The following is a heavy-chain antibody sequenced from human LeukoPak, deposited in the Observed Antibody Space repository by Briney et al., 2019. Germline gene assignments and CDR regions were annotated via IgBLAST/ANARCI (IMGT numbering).Heavy chain of an antibody. CDR3: ARDFGGWYGSPIDY. V-gene: IGHV1-18*01. D-gene: IGHD6-19*01. J-gene: IGHJ4*02. Sequence: ASVKVSCKASGYTFTSYGISWVRQAPGQGLEWMGWIGAYNGNTNYAQKLQGRVTMTTDTSTSTAYMELRSLRSDDTAVYYCARDFGGWYGSPIDYWGQGTLVTVSS. CDR1: GYTFTSYG. CDR2: IGAYNGNT.